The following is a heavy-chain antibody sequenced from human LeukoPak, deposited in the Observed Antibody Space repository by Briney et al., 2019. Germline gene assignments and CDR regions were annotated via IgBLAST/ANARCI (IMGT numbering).Heavy chain of an antibody. CDR2: MNPNSGNT. CDR1: GCTFTSYD. J-gene: IGHJ6*02. D-gene: IGHD2-2*01. CDR3: VRRPEVVPAEKYYYYGMDV. V-gene: IGHV1-8*01. Sequence: VASVKVSCKASGCTFTSYDINWVRQATGQGLEWMGWMNPNSGNTGYAQKFQGRVTMTRNTSISTAYMELSSLRSEDTAVYYCVRRPEVVPAEKYYYYGMDVWGQGTTVTVSS.